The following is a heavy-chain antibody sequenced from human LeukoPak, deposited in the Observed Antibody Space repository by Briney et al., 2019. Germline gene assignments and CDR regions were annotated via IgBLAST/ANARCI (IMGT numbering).Heavy chain of an antibody. Sequence: SETLSLTCTVSGGSISSSSYYWGWIRQPPGKGLEWIGSIYYSGSTYYNPSLKSRVTISVDTSKNQFSLKLSSVTAADTAVYYCAGNEIAAAGSFRIDYWGQGTLVTVSS. CDR1: GGSISSSSYY. V-gene: IGHV4-39*07. CDR3: AGNEIAAAGSFRIDY. J-gene: IGHJ4*02. CDR2: IYYSGST. D-gene: IGHD6-13*01.